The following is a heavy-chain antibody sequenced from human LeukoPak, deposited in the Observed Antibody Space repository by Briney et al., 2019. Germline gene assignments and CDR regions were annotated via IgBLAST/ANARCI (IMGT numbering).Heavy chain of an antibody. CDR1: GFTVSSNY. J-gene: IGHJ4*02. D-gene: IGHD2-15*01. V-gene: IGHV3-66*01. CDR3: ARVKYCSGGSCYLFDY. CDR2: IYSGGST. Sequence: GGSLRLSCAASGFTVSSNYMSWVRQAPGKGLEWVSVIYSGGSTYYADSVKGRFTISRDNSKNTLYPQMNSLRAEDTAVYYCARVKYCSGGSCYLFDYWGQGTLVTVSS.